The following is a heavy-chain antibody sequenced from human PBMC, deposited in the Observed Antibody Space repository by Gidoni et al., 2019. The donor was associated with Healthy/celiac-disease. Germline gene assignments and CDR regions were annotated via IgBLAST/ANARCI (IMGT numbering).Heavy chain of an antibody. CDR3: AGTRLSAIKY. J-gene: IGHJ4*02. V-gene: IGHV4-61*01. CDR1: TGSVSSSSYY. D-gene: IGHD5-12*01. CDR2: IYSSVNT. Sequence: QVQLQESGPGLVKPSETLSLTCTVSTGSVSSSSYYWSWIRQPPGKELEWIGYIYSSVNTNYNPSLKSRVTISVDTSKNQFSLKMSSVTAADTAVYYCAGTRLSAIKYWGQGTLVTVSS.